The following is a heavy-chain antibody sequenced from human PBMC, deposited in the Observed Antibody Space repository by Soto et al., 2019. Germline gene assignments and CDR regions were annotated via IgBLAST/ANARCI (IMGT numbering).Heavy chain of an antibody. Sequence: PGGSLRLSCAASGITVSSNYMSWVRQAPGKGLEWVSVIYTDGSTYYADSVKGRFTISRDNSKNTLYLQMNSLRAEDTAVYYCAIDRERTASFIEYWCQGILVTVSS. V-gene: IGHV3-53*01. CDR3: AIDRERTASFIEY. CDR2: IYTDGST. CDR1: GITVSSNY. D-gene: IGHD1-26*01. J-gene: IGHJ4*02.